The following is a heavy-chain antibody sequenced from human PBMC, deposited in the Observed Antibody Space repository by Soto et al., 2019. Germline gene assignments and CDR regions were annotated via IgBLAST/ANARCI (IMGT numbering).Heavy chain of an antibody. D-gene: IGHD3-10*01. CDR2: IYYSGST. CDR3: ARDLTHCFGSGSYCLLPDPFDF. Sequence: SETLSLTCTVSGGSVSSGSYYWSWIRQPPGKGLEWIGYIYYSGSTNYNPSLKSRVTISVDTSKNQFSLKLSSVTAADTAVYYCARDLTHCFGSGSYCLLPDPFDFRGQGTMVTVSS. CDR1: GGSVSSGSYY. J-gene: IGHJ3*01. V-gene: IGHV4-61*01.